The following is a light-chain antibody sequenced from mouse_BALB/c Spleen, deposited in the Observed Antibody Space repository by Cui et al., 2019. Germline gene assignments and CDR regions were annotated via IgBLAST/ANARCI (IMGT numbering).Light chain of an antibody. Sequence: DIKMTQSPSSMYASLGERVTITCKAGQDINSCLSWFQQKPGKSPKTLIYRANRLVDGVPSRFSGNGSGQDYSLTISSLEYEDMGIYYCLQYDEFPWTFGGGTKLEIK. V-gene: IGKV14-111*01. CDR1: QDINSC. CDR2: RAN. J-gene: IGKJ1*01. CDR3: LQYDEFPWT.